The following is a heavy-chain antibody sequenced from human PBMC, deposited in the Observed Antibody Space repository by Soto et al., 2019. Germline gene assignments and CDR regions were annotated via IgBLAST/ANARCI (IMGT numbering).Heavy chain of an antibody. D-gene: IGHD1-26*01. CDR1: GFTFSSYS. CDR3: ARLENRASWWDDY. CDR2: ISYSSSTK. Sequence: EMQLVESGGVLVQPGGSLRLSCAASGFTFSSYSMNWVRQAPGKGLEWISYISYSSSTKYYADSVKGRFTISRDNAKNSLYLEMSSLRAEDTAVYYCARLENRASWWDDYWGQGTLVTVSS. V-gene: IGHV3-48*01. J-gene: IGHJ4*02.